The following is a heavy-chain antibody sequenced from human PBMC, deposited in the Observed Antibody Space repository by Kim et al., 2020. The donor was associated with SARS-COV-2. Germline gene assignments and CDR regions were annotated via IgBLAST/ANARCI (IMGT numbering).Heavy chain of an antibody. D-gene: IGHD3-10*01. J-gene: IGHJ5*02. Sequence: QGRVTMTRDTSTSTVYMELSSLRSEDTAVYYCARGGLWFGESRGLNWFDPWGQGTLVTVSS. V-gene: IGHV1-46*01. CDR3: ARGGLWFGESRGLNWFDP.